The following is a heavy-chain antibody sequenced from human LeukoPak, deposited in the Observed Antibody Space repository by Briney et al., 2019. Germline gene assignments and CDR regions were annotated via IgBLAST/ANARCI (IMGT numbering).Heavy chain of an antibody. D-gene: IGHD6-19*01. CDR2: ILPIFGTA. V-gene: IGHV1-69*05. J-gene: IGHJ4*02. Sequence: SVKLSCKASGGTFSSYAISWVRQAPGQGLEWMGRILPIFGTANYAQKFQGRVTITTDESTSTAYMELSSLRFEDTAVYYCARDPPSGWYPFDYWGQGTLVTVSS. CDR3: ARDPPSGWYPFDY. CDR1: GGTFSSYA.